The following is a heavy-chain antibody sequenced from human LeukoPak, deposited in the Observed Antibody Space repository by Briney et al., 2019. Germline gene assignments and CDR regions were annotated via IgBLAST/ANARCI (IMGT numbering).Heavy chain of an antibody. V-gene: IGHV3-43*02. J-gene: IGHJ4*02. CDR2: ISGDGGST. CDR1: GFTFDDYA. D-gene: IGHD2-15*01. Sequence: GGSLRLSCAASGFTFDDYAMHWVRHAPGKGLEWVSLISGDGGSTYYADSVKGRFTISRNNSKNSLYLQMNSLRTEDTALYYCAKEIAASLDYWGQGTLVTVSS. CDR3: AKEIAASLDY.